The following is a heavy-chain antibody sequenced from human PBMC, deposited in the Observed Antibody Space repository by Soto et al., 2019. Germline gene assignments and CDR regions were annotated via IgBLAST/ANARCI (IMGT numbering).Heavy chain of an antibody. J-gene: IGHJ6*02. V-gene: IGHV5-10-1*03. D-gene: IGHD1-26*01. CDR1: GYSFTNYW. CDR3: ARGELGVYFYGMDV. CDR2: IDPSDSYT. Sequence: EVQLVQSGAEVKKPGESLRISCRGSGYSFTNYWISWVRQMPGKGLEWMGRIDPSDSYTNYSPSFQGHVTISADKSTSTAYMQWSSLKASDTAIYYCARGELGVYFYGMDVWGQGTTVTVSS.